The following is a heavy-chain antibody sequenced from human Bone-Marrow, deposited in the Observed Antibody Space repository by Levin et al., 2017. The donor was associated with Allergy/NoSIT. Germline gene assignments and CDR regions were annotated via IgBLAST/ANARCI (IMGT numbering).Heavy chain of an antibody. CDR3: ARGQGRDIVVVVAASKYYYYGMDV. D-gene: IGHD2-15*01. Sequence: KISCKASGGTFSSYAISWVRQAPGQGLEWMGGIIPIFGTANYAQKFQGRVTITADESTSTAYMELSSLRSEDTAVYYCARGQGRDIVVVVAASKYYYYGMDVWGQGTTVTVSS. J-gene: IGHJ6*02. CDR2: IIPIFGTA. CDR1: GGTFSSYA. V-gene: IGHV1-69*01.